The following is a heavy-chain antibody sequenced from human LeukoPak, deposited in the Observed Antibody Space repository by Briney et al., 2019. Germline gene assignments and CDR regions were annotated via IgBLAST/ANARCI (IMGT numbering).Heavy chain of an antibody. D-gene: IGHD2-15*01. J-gene: IGHJ6*02. CDR3: AREGQGYCSGGSCYLTSEYYGMDV. Sequence: GESLKISCKGSGYSFTSYWIGWVRQAPGKGLEWVAVISYDGSNKYYADSVKGRFTISRDNSKNTLYLQMNSLRAEDTAVYYCAREGQGYCSGGSCYLTSEYYGMDVWGQGNPGHRLL. V-gene: IGHV3-30*19. CDR1: GYSFTSYW. CDR2: ISYDGSNK.